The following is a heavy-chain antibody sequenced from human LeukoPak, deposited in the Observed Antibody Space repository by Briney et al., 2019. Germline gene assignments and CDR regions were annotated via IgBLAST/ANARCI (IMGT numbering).Heavy chain of an antibody. V-gene: IGHV4-34*01. J-gene: IGHJ4*02. Sequence: SETLSLTCAVYGGSFSGYYWSWIRQPPGKGLEWIGEINHSGSTNYNPSLKSRVTISGDTSKNQFSLKLSSVTAADTAVYYCARLDGVIWGQGALVTVSS. CDR3: ARLDGVI. CDR1: GGSFSGYY. CDR2: INHSGST. D-gene: IGHD2-8*01.